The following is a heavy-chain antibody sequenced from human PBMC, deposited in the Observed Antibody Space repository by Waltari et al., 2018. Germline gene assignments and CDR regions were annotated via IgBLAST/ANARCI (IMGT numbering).Heavy chain of an antibody. D-gene: IGHD6-13*01. V-gene: IGHV1-8*03. CDR3: ARGTAGQLDY. Sequence: QVQLVQSGAEVKKPGASVKVSCKASGYTFTSYDINWVRQATGQGLEGMGWRNPNRGNTGYAQKLQGRGNITRNTSISTAYMELSSLRSEDTAVYYWARGTAGQLDYGGQGTLVTVSS. CDR2: RNPNRGNT. J-gene: IGHJ4*02. CDR1: GYTFTSYD.